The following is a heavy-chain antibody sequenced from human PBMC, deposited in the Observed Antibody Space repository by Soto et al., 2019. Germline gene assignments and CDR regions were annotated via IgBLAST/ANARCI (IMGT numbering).Heavy chain of an antibody. CDR2: INSDGSTT. CDR3: ARDRSYTTDY. V-gene: IGHV3-74*01. Sequence: GGSLRLSCAASGFTFSNSWMHWVRQAPGEGLVWVSYINSDGSTTTYADSVKGRFTISRDNAKNTVYLQITSLTAEDTAVYYCARDRSYTTDYWGQGTLVTVYS. J-gene: IGHJ4*02. CDR1: GFTFSNSW. D-gene: IGHD1-26*01.